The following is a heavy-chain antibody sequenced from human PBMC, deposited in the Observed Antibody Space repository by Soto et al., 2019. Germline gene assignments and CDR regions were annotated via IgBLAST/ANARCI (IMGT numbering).Heavy chain of an antibody. J-gene: IGHJ4*02. CDR1: GFTFSNYA. CDR2: ISSDSDFI. CDR3: ARDPLWFGEIGYFDY. Sequence: EVQLVESGGGLVKPGGSLRLSCAASGFTFSNYAMNWVRQAPGKGLEWVSSISSDSDFIYYADSLKGRFTVSRDNAKNSVYLQMSGLTAEDTAIYDCARDPLWFGEIGYFDYWGQGILVSVSS. V-gene: IGHV3-21*06. D-gene: IGHD3-10*01.